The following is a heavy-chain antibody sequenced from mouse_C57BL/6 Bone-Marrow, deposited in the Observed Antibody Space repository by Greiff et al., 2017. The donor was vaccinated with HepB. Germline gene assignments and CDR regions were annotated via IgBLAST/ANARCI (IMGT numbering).Heavy chain of an antibody. V-gene: IGHV1-81*01. Sequence: VKLQESGAELARPGASVKLSCKASGYTFTSYGISWVKQRTGQGLEWIGEIYPRSGNTYYNEKFKGKATLTADKSSSTAYMELRSLTSEDSAVYFCAREDYYGSNFAYWGQGTLVTVSA. CDR2: IYPRSGNT. D-gene: IGHD1-1*01. CDR1: GYTFTSYG. J-gene: IGHJ3*01. CDR3: AREDYYGSNFAY.